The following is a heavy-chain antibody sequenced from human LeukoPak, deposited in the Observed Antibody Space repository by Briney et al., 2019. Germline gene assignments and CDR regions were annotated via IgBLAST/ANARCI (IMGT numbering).Heavy chain of an antibody. Sequence: SVKVSCKASGGTFSTYAISWVRQAPGQGLEWMGGIIPIFGTSNYAQNFQGRVTITADESTSTAYMELCSLRSEDTAVYYCARDDGRYFDRLGHDAFDIWGQGTLVTVSS. V-gene: IGHV1-69*13. D-gene: IGHD3-9*01. CDR3: ARDDGRYFDRLGHDAFDI. J-gene: IGHJ3*02. CDR1: GGTFSTYA. CDR2: IIPIFGTS.